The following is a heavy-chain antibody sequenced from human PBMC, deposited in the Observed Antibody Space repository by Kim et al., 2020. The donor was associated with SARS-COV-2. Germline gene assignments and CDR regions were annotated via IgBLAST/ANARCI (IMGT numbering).Heavy chain of an antibody. CDR1: GFTFSSYS. Sequence: GGSLRLSCAASGFTFSSYSMNWVRQAPGKGLEWVSSISSSSSYIYYADSVKGRFTISRDNAKNSLYLQMNSLRAEDTAVYYCARGAVAGHYYYYGMDVWGQGTTVTVSS. J-gene: IGHJ6*02. D-gene: IGHD6-19*01. CDR3: ARGAVAGHYYYYGMDV. CDR2: ISSSSSYI. V-gene: IGHV3-21*01.